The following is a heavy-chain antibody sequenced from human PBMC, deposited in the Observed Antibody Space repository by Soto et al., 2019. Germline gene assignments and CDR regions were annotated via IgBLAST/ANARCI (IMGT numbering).Heavy chain of an antibody. CDR1: GYTFTGHY. V-gene: IGHV1-2*02. J-gene: IGHJ4*02. Sequence: GASVKVSCKASGYTFTGHYMPWVRQAPGQGLEWMGWINPNSGGTNYAQKFQGRVTMTRDTSISTAYMELSRLRSDDTAVYYCARGQGSIAARRRSGPFDYWGQGTLVTVSS. CDR3: ARGQGSIAARRRSGPFDY. CDR2: INPNSGGT. D-gene: IGHD6-6*01.